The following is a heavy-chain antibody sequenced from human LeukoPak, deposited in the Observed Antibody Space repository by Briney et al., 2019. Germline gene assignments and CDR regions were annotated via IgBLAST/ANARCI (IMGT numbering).Heavy chain of an antibody. D-gene: IGHD4-17*01. CDR3: ARDFTVYVDYAYYFDY. CDR2: ISSSGSTI. Sequence: GGSLRLSCAASGFTFDDYGMNWVRQAPGKGLEWVSYISSSGSTIYYADSVKGRFTISRDNAKNSLYLQMNSLRAEDTAVYYCARDFTVYVDYAYYFDYWGQGTLVTVSS. CDR1: GFTFDDYG. J-gene: IGHJ4*02. V-gene: IGHV3-48*03.